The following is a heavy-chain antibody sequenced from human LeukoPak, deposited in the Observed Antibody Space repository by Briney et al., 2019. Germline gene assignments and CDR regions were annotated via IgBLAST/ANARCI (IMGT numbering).Heavy chain of an antibody. CDR2: INPNSGGT. J-gene: IGHJ4*02. V-gene: IGHV1-2*02. D-gene: IGHD3-9*01. CDR1: GYTFTGYY. Sequence: GASVKVSCKASGYTFTGYYMHWVRQAPGQGLEWMGWINPNSGGTNYAQKFQGRFTMTRDTSISTAYMELSRLRSDDTAVYYCARDLSLIRYFDWLLLYYWGQGTLVTVSS. CDR3: ARDLSLIRYFDWLLLYY.